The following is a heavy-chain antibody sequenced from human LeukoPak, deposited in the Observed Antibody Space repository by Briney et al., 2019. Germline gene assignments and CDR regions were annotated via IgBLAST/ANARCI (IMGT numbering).Heavy chain of an antibody. CDR2: ITGDGSST. V-gene: IGHV3-74*01. CDR3: ARDTGWYFDL. J-gene: IGHJ2*01. D-gene: IGHD4-17*01. CDR1: GFTFSGYW. Sequence: GGSLRLSCAASGFTFSGYWMHWVRQVPGKGLVWVSRITGDGSSTTYADSVKGRFTISRDNAKNTVFLQMISLRAEDTAVYYCARDTGWYFDLWGRGILVTVSS.